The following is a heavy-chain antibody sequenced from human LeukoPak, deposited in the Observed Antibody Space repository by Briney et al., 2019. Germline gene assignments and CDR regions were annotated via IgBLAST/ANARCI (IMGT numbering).Heavy chain of an antibody. D-gene: IGHD2-15*01. CDR3: GRDALVGYFSYYSMDA. J-gene: IGHJ6*03. CDR1: GGSISSHY. Sequence: SETLSLTCTVSGGSISSHYWTWIRQSPVKGLEWIGDISNSGSTSYNPSLKSRVTISIDTSKNQFSLKLSSVTAADTAVYYCGRDALVGYFSYYSMDAWGKGTTVTVSS. CDR2: ISNSGST. V-gene: IGHV4-59*11.